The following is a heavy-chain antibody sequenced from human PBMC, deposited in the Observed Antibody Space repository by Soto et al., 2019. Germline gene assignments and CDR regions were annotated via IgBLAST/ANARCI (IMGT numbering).Heavy chain of an antibody. D-gene: IGHD2-15*01. V-gene: IGHV1-18*01. CDR3: ARDWECSGGSCYYYYGMDV. J-gene: IGHJ6*02. CDR2: ISAYNGNT. Sequence: ASVKVSCKASGYTFTSYGIIWVRQAPGQGLEWMGWISAYNGNTNYAQKLQGRVTMTTDTSTSTAYMELRSLRSDDTAVYYCARDWECSGGSCYYYYGMDVWGQGTTVTVSS. CDR1: GYTFTSYG.